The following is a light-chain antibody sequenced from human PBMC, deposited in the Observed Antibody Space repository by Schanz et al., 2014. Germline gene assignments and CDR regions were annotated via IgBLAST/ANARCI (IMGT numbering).Light chain of an antibody. CDR1: QSVTSTY. V-gene: IGKV3-15*01. CDR3: QQYNGGT. Sequence: EIVLTQSPGTLSLSPGERATLSCRASQSVTSTYLAWYQQKPGQAPRLLIYGASTRATGIPARFSGSGSGTEFTLTISSLQSEDFAVYYCQQYNGGTFGQGTKVELK. J-gene: IGKJ1*01. CDR2: GAS.